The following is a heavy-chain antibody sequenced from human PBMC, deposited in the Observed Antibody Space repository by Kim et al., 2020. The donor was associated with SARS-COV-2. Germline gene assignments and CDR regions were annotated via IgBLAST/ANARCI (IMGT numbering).Heavy chain of an antibody. CDR3: ARNYYVSGSYQTLYYYYGMDV. Sequence: SETLSLMCIVSGGSINTKNYFWAWVRQSPGKNLEWIGSIYPSGTTYYSPSLKSRVTISVDTSKNQFSLKMTSMTAADTAVYYCARNYYVSGSYQTLYYYYGMDVWGQGTTVTVSS. CDR1: GGSINTKNYF. V-gene: IGHV4-39*01. J-gene: IGHJ6*02. CDR2: IYPSGTT. D-gene: IGHD3-10*01.